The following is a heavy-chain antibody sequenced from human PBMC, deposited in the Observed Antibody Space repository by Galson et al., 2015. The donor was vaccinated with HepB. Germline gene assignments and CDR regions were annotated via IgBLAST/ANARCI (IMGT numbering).Heavy chain of an antibody. CDR3: ARRLGSSGSYSFDY. CDR2: ISSRSSSI. Sequence: SLRLSCAASGFTFSTYAMNWVRQAPGKGLEWVSYISSRSSSIFYADSVRGRFTISRDNAKNSLYLQMNSLRDEDTAAYYCARRLGSSGSYSFDYWGQGTLVTVSS. V-gene: IGHV3-48*02. J-gene: IGHJ4*02. CDR1: GFTFSTYA. D-gene: IGHD1-26*01.